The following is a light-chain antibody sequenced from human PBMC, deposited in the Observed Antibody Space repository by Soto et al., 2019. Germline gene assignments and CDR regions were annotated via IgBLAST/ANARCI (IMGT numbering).Light chain of an antibody. CDR1: QSVSSN. CDR3: QQYNNWPRT. CDR2: GAF. V-gene: IGKV3-15*01. J-gene: IGKJ1*01. Sequence: EIVMTQSPATLPVSPGERATLSCRASQSVSSNLAWYQQKPGQAPRLLFYGAFTRATGTPARFSGSGSGTEFTLTISSLQSEDFAVYYCQQYNNWPRTFGQGTKVEIK.